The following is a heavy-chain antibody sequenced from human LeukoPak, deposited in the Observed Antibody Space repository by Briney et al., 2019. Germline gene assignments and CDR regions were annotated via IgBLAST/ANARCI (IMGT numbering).Heavy chain of an antibody. CDR3: ARNESYDILTGYSLEDYGMDV. J-gene: IGHJ6*02. V-gene: IGHV3-48*03. CDR1: GFTFSSYE. D-gene: IGHD3-9*01. CDR2: ISSSGSTI. Sequence: GGSLRLSCAASGFTFSSYEMNWVRQAPGKGLEWVSYISSSGSTIYYADSVKGRFTISRDNSKNPLYLQMNSLRAEDTAVYYCARNESYDILTGYSLEDYGMDVWGQGTTVTVSS.